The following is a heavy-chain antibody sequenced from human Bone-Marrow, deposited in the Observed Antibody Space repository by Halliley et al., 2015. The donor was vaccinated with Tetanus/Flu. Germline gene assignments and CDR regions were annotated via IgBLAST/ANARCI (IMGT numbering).Heavy chain of an antibody. CDR3: AGHLVTPGTRGFES. Sequence: TLSLTCTVSGASIRSNTYYWAWVRQSPGKGLEWIGAIHYRGNTYYKSSLKSRVTMSVDTSKNQFSLSLRSLTAADTAVYFCAGHLVTPGTRGFESWGQGTLVTVSS. CDR2: IHYRGNT. CDR1: GASIRSNTYY. V-gene: IGHV4-39*01. J-gene: IGHJ4*02. D-gene: IGHD6-13*01.